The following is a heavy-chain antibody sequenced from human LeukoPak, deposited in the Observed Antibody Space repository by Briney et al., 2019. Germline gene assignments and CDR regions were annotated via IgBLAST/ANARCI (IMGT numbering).Heavy chain of an antibody. D-gene: IGHD3-22*01. J-gene: IGHJ4*02. Sequence: GGSLRLSCAASGFTSSSYAMHWVRQAPGKGLEWVAVISYDGSNKYYADSVKGRFTISRDNSKNTLYLQMNSLRAEDTAVYYCARESDYYDSSAPMGYWGQGTLVTVSS. CDR3: ARESDYYDSSAPMGY. V-gene: IGHV3-30-3*01. CDR1: GFTSSSYA. CDR2: ISYDGSNK.